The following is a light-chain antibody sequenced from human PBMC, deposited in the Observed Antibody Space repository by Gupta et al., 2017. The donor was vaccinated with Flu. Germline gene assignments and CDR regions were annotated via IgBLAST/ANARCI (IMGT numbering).Light chain of an antibody. CDR2: WAS. CDR3: LQSSSSPQT. J-gene: IGKJ5*01. CDR1: HRNSNTY. V-gene: IGKV3-20*01. Sequence: TIYSRSSHRNSNTYLAWYQQKAGQPPRILFYWASSRATGIPDRFVGSGSGTDFTLTISGLQAEDVAVYYCLQSSSSPQTFGPGTRVEIK.